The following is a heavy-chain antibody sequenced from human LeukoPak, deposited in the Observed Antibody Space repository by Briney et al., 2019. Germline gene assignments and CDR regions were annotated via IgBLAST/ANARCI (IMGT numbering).Heavy chain of an antibody. CDR1: GFTFSSYS. Sequence: GGSLRLSCAASGFTFSSYSMNWVRQAPGKGLEWVSSISSSSSYIYYADSVKGRFAISRDNAKNSLYLQMNSLRAEDTAVYYCARAQAYYDSSGSPTNHFDYWGQGTLVTVSS. CDR3: ARAQAYYDSSGSPTNHFDY. V-gene: IGHV3-21*01. J-gene: IGHJ4*02. D-gene: IGHD3-22*01. CDR2: ISSSSSYI.